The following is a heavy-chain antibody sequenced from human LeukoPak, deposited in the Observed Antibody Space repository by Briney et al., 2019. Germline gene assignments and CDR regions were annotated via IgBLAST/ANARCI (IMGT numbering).Heavy chain of an antibody. CDR3: ARDRFWSGSHNWFDP. CDR2: ISAYNGNT. CDR1: GYTFTSYG. D-gene: IGHD3-3*01. J-gene: IGHJ5*02. V-gene: IGHV1-18*01. Sequence: GASVKASCKASGYTFTSYGISWVRQAPGQGLEWMGWISAYNGNTNYAQKLQGRVTITGDESTSTAYMELSSLRSEDTAVYYCARDRFWSGSHNWFDPWGQGTLVTVSS.